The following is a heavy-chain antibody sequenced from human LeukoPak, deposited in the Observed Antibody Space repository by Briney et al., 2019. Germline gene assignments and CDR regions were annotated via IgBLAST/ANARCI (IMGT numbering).Heavy chain of an antibody. J-gene: IGHJ2*01. CDR2: INHSGST. CDR3: ARGGGYCSSTSCYELWYFDL. D-gene: IGHD2-2*01. Sequence: SETLSLTCAVYGGSFSGYYWSWIRQPPGKGLEWIGEINHSGSTNYNPSLKSRVTISVDTSKNQFSLKLSSVTAADTAVYYCARGGGYCSSTSCYELWYFDLWGRGTLVTVSS. V-gene: IGHV4-34*01. CDR1: GGSFSGYY.